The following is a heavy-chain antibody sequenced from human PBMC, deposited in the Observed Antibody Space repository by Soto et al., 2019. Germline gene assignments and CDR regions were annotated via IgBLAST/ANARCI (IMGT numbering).Heavy chain of an antibody. V-gene: IGHV4-39*01. CDR2: FHYSGST. CDR1: GGSISSRDSY. CDR3: ARGFGRSHFDY. D-gene: IGHD3-16*01. J-gene: IGHJ4*02. Sequence: TSETLSLTCTVSGGSISSRDSYWGWTRQPPGKGLEWIGSFHYSGSTYYNPSLKSRVTISVDTSKNQLSLRVTSVTAADTAVYYCARGFGRSHFDYWGQGTLVTVSS.